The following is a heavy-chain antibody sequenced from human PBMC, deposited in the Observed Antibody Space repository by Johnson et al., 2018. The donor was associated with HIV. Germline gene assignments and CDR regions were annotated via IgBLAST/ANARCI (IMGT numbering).Heavy chain of an antibody. V-gene: IGHV3-30*03. CDR2: ISYDGSNK. CDR1: GFTVSSNY. Sequence: QVQLVESGGGLIQPGGSLRLSCAASGFTVSSNYMSWVSQAPGKGLEWVAVISYDGSNKYYADSVKGRFTISRDNSKNTLYLQMNSLRAEDTAVYYCARGWSGAFDIWGRGTMVTVSS. D-gene: IGHD3-3*01. CDR3: ARGWSGAFDI. J-gene: IGHJ3*02.